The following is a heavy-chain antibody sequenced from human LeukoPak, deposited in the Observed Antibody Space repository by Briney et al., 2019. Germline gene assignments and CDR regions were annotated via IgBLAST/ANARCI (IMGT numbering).Heavy chain of an antibody. J-gene: IGHJ3*01. CDR2: VNEDGSRT. CDR3: TRGHASGWTRDAFDL. D-gene: IGHD6-19*01. Sequence: GGSLRLSCAASGFTFNRFWMHWVRRAPGQGLMWVSHVNEDGSRTTYADPVKGRFTVSRDNARGTLYLEMNNLAVDDTAVYYCTRGHASGWTRDAFDLWGQGTMVTVSS. CDR1: GFTFNRFW. V-gene: IGHV3-74*01.